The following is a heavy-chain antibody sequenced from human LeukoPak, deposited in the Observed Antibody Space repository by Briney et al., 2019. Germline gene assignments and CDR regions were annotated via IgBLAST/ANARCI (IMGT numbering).Heavy chain of an antibody. CDR3: ARKWGSSTLSDY. Sequence: GASVKVSCKASGYTFTSYDINWVRQATGQGLEWMGWVNPNSGSTGYAQKFQGRVTMTRDTSISTAYMELSSLRSEDTAVYYCARKWGSSTLSDYWGQGTLVTVSS. CDR1: GYTFTSYD. CDR2: VNPNSGST. V-gene: IGHV1-8*01. D-gene: IGHD2-2*01. J-gene: IGHJ4*02.